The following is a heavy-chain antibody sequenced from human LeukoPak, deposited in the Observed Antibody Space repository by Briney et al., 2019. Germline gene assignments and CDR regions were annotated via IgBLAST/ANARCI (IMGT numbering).Heavy chain of an antibody. CDR2: IYYSGST. Sequence: SETLSLTCTVSGGSINNYYWSWIRQPPGMGLEWIGYIYYSGSTNYNPSLKSRVTISVDTSKNQFSLKLSSVTAADTAVYYCAKSENGYEWLWFDPWGQGTLVTVSS. CDR3: AKSENGYEWLWFDP. CDR1: GGSINNYY. J-gene: IGHJ5*02. V-gene: IGHV4-59*01. D-gene: IGHD5-12*01.